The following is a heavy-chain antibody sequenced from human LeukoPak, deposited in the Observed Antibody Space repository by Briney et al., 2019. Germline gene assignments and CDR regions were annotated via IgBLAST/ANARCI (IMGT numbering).Heavy chain of an antibody. D-gene: IGHD6-13*01. CDR1: GFTFDDYA. CDR3: AKDIRGSSSFSQDYYYYAMDV. J-gene: IGHJ6*02. V-gene: IGHV3-9*01. Sequence: GGSLRLSCAASGFTFDDYAMHWVRQAPGKGLEWVSGISWNSGSIGYADSVKGRFTISRDNAKNSLYLQMNSLRAEDTALYYCAKDIRGSSSFSQDYYYYAMDVWGQGTTVTVSS. CDR2: ISWNSGSI.